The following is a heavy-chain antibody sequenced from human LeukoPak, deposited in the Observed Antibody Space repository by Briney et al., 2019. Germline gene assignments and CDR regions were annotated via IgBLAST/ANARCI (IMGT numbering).Heavy chain of an antibody. J-gene: IGHJ4*02. Sequence: GGSLRLSCAASGFTFSTYGMHWVRQAPGKGLEWVAFIRYDGSHKYYTDSVRGRFTISRDNSKNTLYLQMNNLRAGDTALYYCAKISGYYPFDYWGQGTLVTVSS. CDR3: AKISGYYPFDY. CDR1: GFTFSTYG. D-gene: IGHD3-22*01. V-gene: IGHV3-30*02. CDR2: IRYDGSHK.